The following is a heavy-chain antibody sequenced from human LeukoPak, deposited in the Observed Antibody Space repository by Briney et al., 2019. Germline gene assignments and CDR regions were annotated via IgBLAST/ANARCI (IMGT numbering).Heavy chain of an antibody. CDR2: INWNGGST. J-gene: IGHJ5*02. Sequence: SGGSLRLSCAAPGFTFDDYGMSWVRQAPGKGLEWVSGINWNGGSTGYADSVKGRFTISRDNAKNSLYLQMNSLRAEDTALYYCARVPYCSSTSCYDSWFDPWGQGTLVTVSS. CDR1: GFTFDDYG. D-gene: IGHD2-2*01. CDR3: ARVPYCSSTSCYDSWFDP. V-gene: IGHV3-20*04.